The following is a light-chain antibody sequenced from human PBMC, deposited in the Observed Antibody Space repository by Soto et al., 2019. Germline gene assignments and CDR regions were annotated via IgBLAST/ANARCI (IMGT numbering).Light chain of an antibody. Sequence: QSVLSQPASVSGSPGQSITISCTGTSNDVGDYNYVSWYQQHPGQAPQLMISEVTTRPSGVSDRFSGSKSGNTASLTISRLQAEDEAHYYCSSDTTAYTQVFGGGTKLTVL. CDR3: SSDTTAYTQV. CDR1: SNDVGDYNY. CDR2: EVT. V-gene: IGLV2-14*01. J-gene: IGLJ3*02.